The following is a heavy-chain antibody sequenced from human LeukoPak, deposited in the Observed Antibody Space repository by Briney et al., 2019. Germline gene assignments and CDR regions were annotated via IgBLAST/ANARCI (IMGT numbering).Heavy chain of an antibody. CDR3: ARETAAAGSFIAINDY. J-gene: IGHJ4*02. D-gene: IGHD6-13*01. CDR1: GGSFSGYY. Sequence: SETLSLTCAVYGGSFSGYYWSWIRQPPGKGLEWIGEINDSESTNYNPSLKSRATISVDTSRKQFSLKLSSVTAADTAMYYCARETAAAGSFIAINDYWGQGSLVTVSS. CDR2: INDSEST. V-gene: IGHV4-34*01.